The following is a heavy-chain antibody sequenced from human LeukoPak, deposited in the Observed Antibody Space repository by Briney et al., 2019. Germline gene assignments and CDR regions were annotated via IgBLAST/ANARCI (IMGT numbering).Heavy chain of an antibody. CDR1: GYTLTELS. CDR2: FDPEDGET. J-gene: IGHJ4*02. CDR3: ATERYSGYDPQVLDY. Sequence: ASVKVSCKVSGYTLTELSMHWVRQAPGKGLEWMGGFDPEDGETIYAQKFQGRVTMTEDTSTDTACMELSSLRSEDTAVYYCATERYSGYDPQVLDYWGQGTLVTVSS. V-gene: IGHV1-24*01. D-gene: IGHD5-12*01.